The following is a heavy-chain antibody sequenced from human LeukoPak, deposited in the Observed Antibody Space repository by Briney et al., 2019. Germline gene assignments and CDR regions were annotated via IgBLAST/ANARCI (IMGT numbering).Heavy chain of an antibody. V-gene: IGHV4-38-2*02. CDR3: AREVCSGGSCYGCDP. J-gene: IGHJ5*02. Sequence: SETLSLTCAVSGYSISSGFYWGWIRQPPGKGLEWIGCIYHTGITYYNPSLKSRVSISIDTSKNQFSLKLSSVTAADTAVYYCAREVCSGGSCYGCDPWGQGTLVTVSS. D-gene: IGHD2-15*01. CDR1: GYSISSGFY. CDR2: IYHTGIT.